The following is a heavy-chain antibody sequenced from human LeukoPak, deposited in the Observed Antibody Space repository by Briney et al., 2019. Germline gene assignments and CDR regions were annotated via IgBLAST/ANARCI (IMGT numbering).Heavy chain of an antibody. Sequence: GGSLRLSCVASGFTFSSYSMNWVRQAPGKGLEWVSSISSSSSYIYYADSVKGRFTISRDNAKNSLYLQMNSLRAEDTAVYYCASSRIAVAGNPYYFDYWGQGTLVTVSS. CDR2: ISSSSSYI. CDR1: GFTFSSYS. J-gene: IGHJ4*02. V-gene: IGHV3-21*01. CDR3: ASSRIAVAGNPYYFDY. D-gene: IGHD6-19*01.